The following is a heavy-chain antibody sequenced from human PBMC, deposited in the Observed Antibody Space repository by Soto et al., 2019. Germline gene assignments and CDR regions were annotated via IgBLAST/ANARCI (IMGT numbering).Heavy chain of an antibody. D-gene: IGHD6-19*01. CDR2: IYYSGST. J-gene: IGHJ4*02. CDR1: GGSISSSNYY. Sequence: QLQLQESGPGLVKPSETLSRTCTVSGGSISSSNYYWGWIRQPPGKGLEWIGNIYYSGSTYYNPSLKSRVTISVDTYKNQFSRKLSSVNAADTAVYFCASLRSVPDNGWDWAFDYLGQGTLVTVSS. CDR3: ASLRSVPDNGWDWAFDY. V-gene: IGHV4-39*01.